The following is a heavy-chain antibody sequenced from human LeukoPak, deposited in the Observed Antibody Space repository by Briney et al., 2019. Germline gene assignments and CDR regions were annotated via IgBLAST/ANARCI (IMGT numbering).Heavy chain of an antibody. V-gene: IGHV3-74*01. CDR1: GFTFSSYW. CDR3: ARDPPYSSGLVDY. Sequence: HPGGSLRLFCAASGFTFSSYWMHWVRQAPGKGLVWVSRINSDGSSTSYADSVKGRFTISRDNAKNTLYLQMNSLRAEDTAVYYCARDPPYSSGLVDYWGQGTLVTVSS. J-gene: IGHJ4*02. D-gene: IGHD6-19*01. CDR2: INSDGSST.